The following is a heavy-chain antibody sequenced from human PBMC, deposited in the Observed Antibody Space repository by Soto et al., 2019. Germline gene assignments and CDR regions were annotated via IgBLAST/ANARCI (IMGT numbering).Heavy chain of an antibody. Sequence: SVKVSCKTSGCMFTSSAVQWVRQARVQRLEWIGWLIAGSGNTRYAQHFQERVTLTRDTSASTAYMELSSLRSEDTAVYYCARDSAQLRGCWFDPWGQGTPVTVSS. CDR3: ARDSAQLRGCWFDP. J-gene: IGHJ5*02. CDR2: LIAGSGNT. D-gene: IGHD3-10*01. CDR1: GCMFTSSA. V-gene: IGHV1-58*01.